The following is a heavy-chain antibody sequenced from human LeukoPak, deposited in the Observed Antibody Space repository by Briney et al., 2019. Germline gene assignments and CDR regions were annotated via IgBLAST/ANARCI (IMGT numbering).Heavy chain of an antibody. CDR1: GGTFSSYA. Sequence: SVKVSCRASGGTFSSYAISWVRQAPGQGLEWMGRIIPILGIANYAQKFQGGVTITADKSTSTAYMELSSLGSEDTAVYYCARDLHHWWEQQPYNWFDPWGQGTLVTVSS. D-gene: IGHD1-26*01. J-gene: IGHJ5*02. V-gene: IGHV1-69*04. CDR3: ARDLHHWWEQQPYNWFDP. CDR2: IIPILGIA.